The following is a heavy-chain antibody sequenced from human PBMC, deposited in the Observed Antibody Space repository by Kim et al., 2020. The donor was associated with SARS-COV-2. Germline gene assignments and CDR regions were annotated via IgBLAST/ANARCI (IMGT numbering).Heavy chain of an antibody. CDR3: ARQEANNYGEPYCFGN. J-gene: IGHJ4*02. V-gene: IGHV4-39*01. D-gene: IGHD4-17*01. Sequence: PSLKSRVTISVDTSKNQFSLKLGSVTAADTAVYYCARQEANNYGEPYCFGNWGQGTLVSVSS.